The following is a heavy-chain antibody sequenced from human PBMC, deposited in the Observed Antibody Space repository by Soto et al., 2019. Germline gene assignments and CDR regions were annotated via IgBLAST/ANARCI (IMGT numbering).Heavy chain of an antibody. Sequence: PSETLSLTCTVSGGSISSGDYYWSWIRQPPGKGLEWIGYIYYSGSTYYNPSLKSRVTISVDTSKNQFSLKLSSVTAADTAVYYCASSGGLRSRGVYYYYGMDVWGQGTTVTVSS. J-gene: IGHJ6*02. CDR2: IYYSGST. CDR3: ASSGGLRSRGVYYYYGMDV. V-gene: IGHV4-30-4*01. CDR1: GGSISSGDYY. D-gene: IGHD3-10*01.